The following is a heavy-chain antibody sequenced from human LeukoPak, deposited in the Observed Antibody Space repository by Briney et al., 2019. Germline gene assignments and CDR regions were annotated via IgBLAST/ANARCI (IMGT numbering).Heavy chain of an antibody. J-gene: IGHJ4*02. CDR2: ISSSGDSK. CDR1: GFTLSDYY. CDR3: AGGGYSSGWYSSPDY. V-gene: IGHV3-11*01. D-gene: IGHD6-19*01. Sequence: PGGSLRLSCAASGFTLSDYYMSWIREAPGKGLEWVSYISSSGDSKYYADSVKGRFTISRDTARNSLFLQMNSLRAEDTAVYYCAGGGYSSGWYSSPDYWGQGTLVTVSS.